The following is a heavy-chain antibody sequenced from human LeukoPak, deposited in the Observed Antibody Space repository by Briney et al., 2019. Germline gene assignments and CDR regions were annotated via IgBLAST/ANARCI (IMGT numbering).Heavy chain of an antibody. CDR2: ISGSGGST. J-gene: IGHJ4*02. Sequence: PGRSLRISCAASGFTFSNFAFNWVRQAPGRGLEWVSAISGSGGSTYYADSVKGRFTISRDNSKNTLYLQMDGLRAEDTAVYYCAKGLSYPNVFYLHSWGQGILVTVSS. CDR3: AKGLSYPNVFYLHS. V-gene: IGHV3-23*01. CDR1: GFTFSNFA. D-gene: IGHD2/OR15-2a*01.